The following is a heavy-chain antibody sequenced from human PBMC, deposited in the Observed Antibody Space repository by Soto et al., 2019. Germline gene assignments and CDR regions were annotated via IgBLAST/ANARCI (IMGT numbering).Heavy chain of an antibody. Sequence: EVQLLESGGGLVQPGGSLRLSCAGSGFTFSNYAMSWVRQAPGKRLAWVSAISGSGGSTYYADSVKGRFTISRDNSKNTLYLQMNSLRAEDTALYYCAKVPVGATGRFDYWGQGTLVTVSS. J-gene: IGHJ4*02. CDR3: AKVPVGATGRFDY. CDR2: ISGSGGST. V-gene: IGHV3-23*01. CDR1: GFTFSNYA. D-gene: IGHD1-26*01.